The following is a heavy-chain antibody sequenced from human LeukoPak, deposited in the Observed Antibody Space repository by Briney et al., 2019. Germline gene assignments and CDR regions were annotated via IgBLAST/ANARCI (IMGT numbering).Heavy chain of an antibody. CDR1: GYTFTSYY. V-gene: IGHV1-46*01. J-gene: IGHJ4*02. CDR3: ARVLGVDTAMINYFDY. Sequence: ASVKVSCKASGYTFTSYYMHWVRQAPGQGLEWMGIINPSGGSTSYAQKFQGRVTMTRDTSTSTVYMELSSLRSEDTAVYYCARVLGVDTAMINYFDYWGQGTLVTVSS. CDR2: INPSGGST. D-gene: IGHD5-18*01.